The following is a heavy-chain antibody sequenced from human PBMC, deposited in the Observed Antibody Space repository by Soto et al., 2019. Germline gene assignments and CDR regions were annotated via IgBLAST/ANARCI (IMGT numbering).Heavy chain of an antibody. CDR1: GFTFSDYV. CDR2: ISYDGSDK. J-gene: IGHJ4*02. CDR3: ARDYYKYYDSSGYYRSPAY. V-gene: IGHV3-30-3*01. Sequence: GGSLRLSCAASGFTFSDYVMHWVRQAPGKGLEWVAVISYDGSDKDYADSVKGRFTISRDNSRNTLFLQMNSLRAEDTAVYYCARDYYKYYDSSGYYRSPAYWGQGTLVTVSS. D-gene: IGHD3-22*01.